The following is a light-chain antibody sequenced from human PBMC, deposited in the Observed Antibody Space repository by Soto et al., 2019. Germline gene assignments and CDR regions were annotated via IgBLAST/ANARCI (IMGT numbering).Light chain of an antibody. CDR3: CSYTSSSTHV. Sequence: QSALTQPASVSGSPGQSITISCTGTSSDVGGYNFVSWYQQHPGKVPKLMIFDVNRRTSGVSDRCSGSKSGNTASLTISGLQAEDEGDYYCCSYTSSSTHVFGSGTQLTVL. V-gene: IGLV2-14*03. J-gene: IGLJ7*01. CDR1: SSDVGGYNF. CDR2: DVN.